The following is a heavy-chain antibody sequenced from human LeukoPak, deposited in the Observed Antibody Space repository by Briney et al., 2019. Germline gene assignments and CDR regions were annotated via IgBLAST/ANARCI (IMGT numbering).Heavy chain of an antibody. D-gene: IGHD3-22*01. Sequence: GGSLRLSCAASGFTFSNYAMSWVRQAPGRGLEGVSAISGSGDATYCADSVKGRFTISRDNSKNTLYLQMNSLRAEDTAVYYCAREHHYYDSSGYLYWGQGTLVTVSS. CDR1: GFTFSNYA. CDR3: AREHHYYDSSGYLY. J-gene: IGHJ4*02. V-gene: IGHV3-23*01. CDR2: ISGSGDAT.